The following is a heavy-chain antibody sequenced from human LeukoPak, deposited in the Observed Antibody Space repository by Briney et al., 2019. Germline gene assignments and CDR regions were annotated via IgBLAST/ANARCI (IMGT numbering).Heavy chain of an antibody. CDR3: AKEIQPFELAAAGYYYYYGMDV. CDR2: ISYDGSNK. D-gene: IGHD6-13*01. Sequence: GGSLRLSCAASGFTFSSYGMHWVRQAPGKGLEWVAVISYDGSNKYYADSVKGRFAISRDNSKNTLYLQMNSLRAEDTAVYYCAKEIQPFELAAAGYYYYYGMDVWGQGTTVTVSS. V-gene: IGHV3-30*18. J-gene: IGHJ6*02. CDR1: GFTFSSYG.